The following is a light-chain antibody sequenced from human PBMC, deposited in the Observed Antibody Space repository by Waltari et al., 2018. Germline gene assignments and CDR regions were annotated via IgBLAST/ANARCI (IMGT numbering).Light chain of an antibody. CDR2: EVS. J-gene: IGLJ3*02. Sequence: QSALTQPASVSGSPGQSITISCTGTSSDVGKYNLVSWYPQHPGTAPNARIYEVSKRPSGVSNRFSGSKSGNTASLTISGLQAEDEADYYCCSYVRSTWVFGGGTKLTVL. CDR1: SSDVGKYNL. CDR3: CSYVRSTWV. V-gene: IGLV2-23*02.